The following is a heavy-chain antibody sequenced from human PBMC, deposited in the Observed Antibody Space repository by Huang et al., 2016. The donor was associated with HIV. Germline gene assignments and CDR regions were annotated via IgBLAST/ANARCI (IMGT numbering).Heavy chain of an antibody. Sequence: QVQLQESGPGLVRPSETLSLTCTVSGASISSHYWTWIRQPPGKGLEWIGNVYYSWSTNSDPSLKRRVTISLDTAKNQFSLGLTSVTAADTAIYYCARGTNWVFSWYFDLWGRGTLVTVSS. CDR3: ARGTNWVFSWYFDL. J-gene: IGHJ2*01. CDR1: GASISSHY. V-gene: IGHV4-59*11. D-gene: IGHD7-27*01. CDR2: VYYSWST.